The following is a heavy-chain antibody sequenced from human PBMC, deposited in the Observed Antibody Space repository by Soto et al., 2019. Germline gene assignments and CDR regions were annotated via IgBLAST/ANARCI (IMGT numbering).Heavy chain of an antibody. J-gene: IGHJ3*01. D-gene: IGHD2-2*01. CDR3: ARDFPLDIIIVPAPFDV. CDR2: INVYNGNT. CDR1: GYTFTSND. Sequence: ASVKVSCTDSGYTFTSNDMNWVRQAPGQGLEWMGWINVYNGNTKYAQKVQGRVTMTTDTSTSTAYMELRSLRSDDTAVYYCARDFPLDIIIVPAPFDVWGQGTMVTVSS. V-gene: IGHV1-18*01.